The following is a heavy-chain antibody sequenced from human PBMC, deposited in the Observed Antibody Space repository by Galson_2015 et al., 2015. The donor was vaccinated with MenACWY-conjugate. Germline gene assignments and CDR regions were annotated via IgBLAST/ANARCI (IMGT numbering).Heavy chain of an antibody. CDR3: ARVIRFLGEFDP. CDR1: GFRVSSNY. D-gene: IGHD3-3*01. CDR2: IYSGGNT. Sequence: SLRLSCAASGFRVSSNYMTWVRRAPGKGLEWVSVIYSGGNTYYADSVKGRFTISRDNSKNTLFLQMNSLRAEDTAVYYCARVIRFLGEFDPWGQGTLVTVSS. V-gene: IGHV3-66*01. J-gene: IGHJ5*02.